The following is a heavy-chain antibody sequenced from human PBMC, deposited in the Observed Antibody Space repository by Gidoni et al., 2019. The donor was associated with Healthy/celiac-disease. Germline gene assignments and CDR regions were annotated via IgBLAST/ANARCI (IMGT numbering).Heavy chain of an antibody. CDR2: ISGSGGST. CDR3: AKDEGYGDYGVRWFDP. D-gene: IGHD4-17*01. J-gene: IGHJ5*02. Sequence: EVQPLESGGGLVQPGGSLRRSCAASGFTCSSYAMSWVRQAPGKGLEWVSAISGSGGSTYYADSVKGRFTISRDNSKNTLYLQMNSLRAEDTAVYYCAKDEGYGDYGVRWFDPWGQGTLVTVSS. CDR1: GFTCSSYA. V-gene: IGHV3-23*01.